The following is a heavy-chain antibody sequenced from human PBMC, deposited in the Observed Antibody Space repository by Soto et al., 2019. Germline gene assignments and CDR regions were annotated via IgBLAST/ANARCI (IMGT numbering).Heavy chain of an antibody. CDR1: GGTFSSYA. D-gene: IGHD3-10*01. CDR3: ASPNYYGSGSYLRSVGYYYYYGMDV. J-gene: IGHJ6*02. Sequence: VKVSCKASGGTFSSYAISWLRQAPGQGLEWMGGIIPIFGTANYAQKFQGRVTITADESTSTAYMELSSLRSEDTAVYYCASPNYYGSGSYLRSVGYYYYYGMDVWGQGTTVTASS. V-gene: IGHV1-69*01. CDR2: IIPIFGTA.